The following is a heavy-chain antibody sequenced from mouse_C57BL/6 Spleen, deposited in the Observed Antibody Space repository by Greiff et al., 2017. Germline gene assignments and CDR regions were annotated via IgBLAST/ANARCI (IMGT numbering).Heavy chain of an antibody. CDR2: IYPSDSET. Sequence: QVQLQQPGAELVRPGSSVKLSCKASGYTFTSYWMDWVKQRPGQGLEWIGNIYPSDSETHYNQKFKDKATLTVDKSSSTAYMQLSSLTSEDSAVYYCARGGNYGAMDYWGQGTSVTVSS. J-gene: IGHJ4*01. D-gene: IGHD2-1*01. V-gene: IGHV1-61*01. CDR3: ARGGNYGAMDY. CDR1: GYTFTSYW.